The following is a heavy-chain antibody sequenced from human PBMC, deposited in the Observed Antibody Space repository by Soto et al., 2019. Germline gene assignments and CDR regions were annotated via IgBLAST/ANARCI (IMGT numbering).Heavy chain of an antibody. Sequence: QVQLVQSGVEVQKPGASVKVSCKASGYTFSSYVINWLRQAPGQGLAWMGWISPYNGNTNYGQNLQCRVTMTTYTSTGVVDMELRSLRSDDTDVYYCAREGGVWGSFRYFDYWGQGTLVTVSP. D-gene: IGHD3-16*02. V-gene: IGHV1-18*04. J-gene: IGHJ4*02. CDR1: GYTFSSYV. CDR3: AREGGVWGSFRYFDY. CDR2: ISPYNGNT.